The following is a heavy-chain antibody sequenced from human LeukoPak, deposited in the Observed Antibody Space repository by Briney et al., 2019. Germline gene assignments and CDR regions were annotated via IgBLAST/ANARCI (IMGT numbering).Heavy chain of an antibody. D-gene: IGHD3-10*01. CDR2: IIPILGIA. J-gene: IGHJ6*02. V-gene: IGHV1-69*04. CDR3: ARALYYGSGSYIYYYGMDV. Sequence: SVKVSCKASGGTFSSYAISWVRQAPGQGLEWMGRIIPILGIANYAQKFQGRVTITADESTSTAYMELSSLRSEDTAVYYCARALYYGSGSYIYYYGMDVWGQGTTVTVSS. CDR1: GGTFSSYA.